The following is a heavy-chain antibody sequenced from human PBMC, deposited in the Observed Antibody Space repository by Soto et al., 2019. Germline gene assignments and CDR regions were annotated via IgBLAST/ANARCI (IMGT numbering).Heavy chain of an antibody. D-gene: IGHD5-12*01. Sequence: SLRLSCAASGFTFSSYAMHWVRQAPGKGLEWVAVISYDGSNKYYADSVKGRFTISRDNSKNALYLQMNSLRAEDTAIYYCAKSGRYSGYDFPFDYWGQGTLVTVSS. CDR3: AKSGRYSGYDFPFDY. V-gene: IGHV3-30-3*02. CDR1: GFTFSSYA. CDR2: ISYDGSNK. J-gene: IGHJ4*02.